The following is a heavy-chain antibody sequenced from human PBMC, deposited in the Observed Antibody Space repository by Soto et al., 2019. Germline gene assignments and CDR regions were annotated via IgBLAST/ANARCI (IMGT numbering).Heavy chain of an antibody. Sequence: ASVKVSCKASGYTFTSYGISWVRQAPGQGLEWMGWISAYNGNTNYAQKLQGRVTMTTDTSTSTAYMELRSLRSDDTAVYYCARDMDILTGYSNFDYWGQGTLVTVSS. CDR3: ARDMDILTGYSNFDY. CDR2: ISAYNGNT. D-gene: IGHD3-9*01. CDR1: GYTFTSYG. J-gene: IGHJ4*02. V-gene: IGHV1-18*01.